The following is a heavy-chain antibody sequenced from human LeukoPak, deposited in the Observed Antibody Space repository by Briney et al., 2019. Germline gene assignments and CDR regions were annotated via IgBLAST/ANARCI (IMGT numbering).Heavy chain of an antibody. Sequence: SQTLSLTCTVSGDSISSGGYFWGWIRQPPGKGLEWIGHFYYSGNTYYTPSLNSRVSISLDMSKNSLSLRVESVTAAAASVYDCARVRGAGDMWIEPWGQGTLVTVSS. V-gene: IGHV4-31*03. CDR3: ARVRGAGDMWIEP. CDR1: GDSISSGGYF. D-gene: IGHD2-21*01. CDR2: FYYSGNT. J-gene: IGHJ5*02.